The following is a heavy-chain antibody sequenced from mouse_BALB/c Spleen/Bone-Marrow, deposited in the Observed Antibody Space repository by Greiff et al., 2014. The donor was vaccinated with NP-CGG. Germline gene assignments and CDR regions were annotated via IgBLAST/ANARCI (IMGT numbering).Heavy chain of an antibody. J-gene: IGHJ3*01. CDR3: ARLGYYGWFAY. Sequence: EVQLQQSGGGLVQPGGSLKLSCAASGFDFSRYWMRWVRQAPGKGLQWIGEINPESNTINYTPSLKDKFIISRDNAKNTLYLQMSKVRSEDTALYCCARLGYYGWFAYWGQGTLVTVSA. D-gene: IGHD2-3*01. CDR1: GFDFSRYW. CDR2: INPESNTI. V-gene: IGHV4-1*02.